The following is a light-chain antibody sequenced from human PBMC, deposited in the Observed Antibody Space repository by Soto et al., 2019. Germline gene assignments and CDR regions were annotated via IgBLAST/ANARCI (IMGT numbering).Light chain of an antibody. CDR1: QSVSSN. CDR3: QQYNNWPQT. V-gene: IGKV3-15*01. J-gene: IGKJ1*01. CDR2: GAS. Sequence: EIVLTQSPGTLSLSPGEGATLSCRASQSVSSNLAWYQQKPGQAPRLLIYGASTRATGIPARFSGSGSGTEFTLTISSLQSEDFAVYYCQQYNNWPQTFGQGTKVEIK.